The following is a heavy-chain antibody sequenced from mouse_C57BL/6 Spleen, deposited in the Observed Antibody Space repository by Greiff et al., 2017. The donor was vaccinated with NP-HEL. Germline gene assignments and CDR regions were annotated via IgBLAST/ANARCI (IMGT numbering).Heavy chain of an antibody. J-gene: IGHJ4*01. CDR3: AMGGSNGGAMDY. D-gene: IGHD4-1*01. Sequence: QVQLQQSGAELAKPGASVKLSCKASGYTFTSYWMHWVKQRPGQGLEWIGYINPSSGYTKYNQKFKGKATLTADKSSSTAYMQLSSLTSEDSAVYYCAMGGSNGGAMDYWGQGTSVTVSS. V-gene: IGHV1-7*01. CDR2: INPSSGYT. CDR1: GYTFTSYW.